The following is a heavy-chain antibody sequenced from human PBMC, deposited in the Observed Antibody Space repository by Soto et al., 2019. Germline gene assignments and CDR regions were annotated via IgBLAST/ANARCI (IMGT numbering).Heavy chain of an antibody. CDR1: GGSMSRGDYY. J-gene: IGHJ3*02. CDR3: ARDPLYDYGGLSHVFDI. Sequence: SETLSLTCTVSGGSMSRGDYYWSWIRQPPGKGLEWIGFIYDTGSTYYSPSLKNRVAISVDTSKNQFSLKLSSVTAADTAVYFCARDPLYDYGGLSHVFDIWGQGTMVTASS. D-gene: IGHD3-10*01. CDR2: IYDTGST. V-gene: IGHV4-30-4*01.